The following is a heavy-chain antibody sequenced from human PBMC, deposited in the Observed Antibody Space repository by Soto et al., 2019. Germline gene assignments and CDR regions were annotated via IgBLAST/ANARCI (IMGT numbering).Heavy chain of an antibody. Sequence: GSLRISCAVSGFTFRSYSMHWVRQSPGKGLEWISYISSGGDTKYYADSVTGRFTISRDNAKNSLFLQMSSLRAEDTAVYYCARRARPDFYYMDVWGKAPTVTVSS. CDR2: ISSGGDTK. D-gene: IGHD6-6*01. V-gene: IGHV3-48*01. J-gene: IGHJ6*03. CDR1: GFTFRSYS. CDR3: ARRARPDFYYMDV.